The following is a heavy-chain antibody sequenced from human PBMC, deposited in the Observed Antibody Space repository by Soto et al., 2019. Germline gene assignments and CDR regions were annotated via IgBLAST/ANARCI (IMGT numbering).Heavy chain of an antibody. CDR1: GFTVSSNY. Sequence: GGSLRLSCAASGFTVSSNYMSWVRQAPGKGLEWVSVIYSGGSTYYADSVKGRFTISRDNSKNTLYLQMNSLRAEDTAVYYCARLTIFGVVAHPRDMDVWGKGTTVTVSS. J-gene: IGHJ6*03. V-gene: IGHV3-66*04. CDR3: ARLTIFGVVAHPRDMDV. CDR2: IYSGGST. D-gene: IGHD3-3*01.